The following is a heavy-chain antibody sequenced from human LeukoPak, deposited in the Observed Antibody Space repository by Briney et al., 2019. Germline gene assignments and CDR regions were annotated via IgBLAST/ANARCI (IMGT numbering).Heavy chain of an antibody. J-gene: IGHJ3*02. CDR1: GGTFSSYA. V-gene: IGHV1-69*05. CDR3: ARSNYDFWTPGAFDI. CDR2: IIPIFGTA. D-gene: IGHD3-3*01. Sequence: ASVKVSCKASGGTFSSYAISWVRQAPGQGLEWMGGIIPIFGTANYAQKFQGRVTITTDESTSTAYMELSSLRSEDTAVYYCARSNYDFWTPGAFDIWGQGQWSPSLQ.